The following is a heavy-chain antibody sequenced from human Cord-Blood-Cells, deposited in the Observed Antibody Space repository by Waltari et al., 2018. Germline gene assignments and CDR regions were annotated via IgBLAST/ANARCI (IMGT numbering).Heavy chain of an antibody. CDR3: ARDIGRVDSTVTFDY. V-gene: IGHV1-69*01. CDR2: ISPIVGKA. Sequence: QVQLVQSGAEVKKPGSSVKVACKASGGTFSSYAISWVRQAPEQGLEWMGGISPIVGKANYAQKFQGRVTITADDSTSTAYMELSSLRSEDTAVYYCARDIGRVDSTVTFDYWGQGTLVTVSS. D-gene: IGHD2-2*01. CDR1: GGTFSSYA. J-gene: IGHJ4*02.